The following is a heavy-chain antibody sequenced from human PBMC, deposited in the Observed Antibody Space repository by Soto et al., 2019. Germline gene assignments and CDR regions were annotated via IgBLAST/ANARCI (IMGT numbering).Heavy chain of an antibody. D-gene: IGHD3-3*01. J-gene: IGHJ4*02. Sequence: GGSLRLSCAASGFTFSSYGMHWVRQAPGKGLEWVAVISYDGSNKYYADSVKGRFTISRDNSKNTLYLQMNSLRAEDTAVYYCAKDRKNYDFWSGYYVYWGQGTLVTVSS. V-gene: IGHV3-30*18. CDR3: AKDRKNYDFWSGYYVY. CDR1: GFTFSSYG. CDR2: ISYDGSNK.